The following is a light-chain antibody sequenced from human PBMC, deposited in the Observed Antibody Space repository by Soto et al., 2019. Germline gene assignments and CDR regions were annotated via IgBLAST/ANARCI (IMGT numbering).Light chain of an antibody. Sequence: QSALTQPASVSGSPGQSITISCTGSSSDVGGYNYVSWYQQHPGKAPKLMIYDVINRPSGVSNRYSGSKSGNTASLTISWLQAEDEADYSCSSYTSICPDVFGTSTVVTVL. CDR2: DVI. CDR3: SSYTSICPDV. J-gene: IGLJ1*01. V-gene: IGLV2-14*01. CDR1: SSDVGGYNY.